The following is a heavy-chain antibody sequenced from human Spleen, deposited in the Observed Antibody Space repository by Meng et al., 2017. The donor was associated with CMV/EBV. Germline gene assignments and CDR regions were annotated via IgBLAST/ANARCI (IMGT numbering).Heavy chain of an antibody. D-gene: IGHD2-2*01. CDR2: INPKIGGI. Sequence: ASVKVSCKASGYTFSGYYMQWVRQAPGQGLEWMGWINPKIGGIHYAQKFKDRVTLTRDTSISTAYMELSGLRSDDTAVYYCARVVPAALPDWYFDLWGRGTLVTVSS. CDR1: GYTFSGYY. V-gene: IGHV1-2*02. CDR3: ARVVPAALPDWYFDL. J-gene: IGHJ2*01.